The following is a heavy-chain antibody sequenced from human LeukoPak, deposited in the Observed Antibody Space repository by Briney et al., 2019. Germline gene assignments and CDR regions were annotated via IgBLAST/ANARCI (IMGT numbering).Heavy chain of an antibody. CDR3: ARHRAVAGTPFDY. CDR1: GYSFTSYW. CDR2: IYPGDSDT. V-gene: IGHV5-51*01. J-gene: IGHJ4*02. D-gene: IGHD6-19*01. Sequence: GESLNISCKGSGYSFTSYWIGWVRQMPGKGLEWMGIIYPGDSDTRYSPSFQGQVTISADKSISTAYLQWSSLKASDTAMYYCARHRAVAGTPFDYWGQGTLVTVSS.